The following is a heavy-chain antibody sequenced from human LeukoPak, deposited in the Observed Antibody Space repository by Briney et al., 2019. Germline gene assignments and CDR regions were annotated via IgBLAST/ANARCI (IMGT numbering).Heavy chain of an antibody. CDR3: ASPPLYYDSSGYYYY. Sequence: PSETLSLTCTVSGGSISSSSYYWGWIRQPPGKGLEWIGSIYYSGGTYYNPSLKSRVTISVDTSKNQFSLKLSSVTAADTAVYYCASPPLYYDSSGYYYYWGQGTLVTVSS. J-gene: IGHJ4*02. CDR2: IYYSGGT. CDR1: GGSISSSSYY. D-gene: IGHD3-22*01. V-gene: IGHV4-39*01.